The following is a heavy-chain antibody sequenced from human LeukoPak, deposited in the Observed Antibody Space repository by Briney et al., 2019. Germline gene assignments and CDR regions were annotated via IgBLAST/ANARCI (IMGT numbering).Heavy chain of an antibody. CDR2: IYYSGST. D-gene: IGHD6-13*01. CDR1: GGSISSYY. V-gene: IGHV4-59*01. Sequence: PSETLSLTCTVSGGSISSYYWSWIRQPPGKGLEWIGYIYYSGSTNYNPSLKSRVAISVDTSKNQFYLKLSSVTAADTAVYYCARDLGSSFDCWGQGTLVTVSS. J-gene: IGHJ4*02. CDR3: ARDLGSSFDC.